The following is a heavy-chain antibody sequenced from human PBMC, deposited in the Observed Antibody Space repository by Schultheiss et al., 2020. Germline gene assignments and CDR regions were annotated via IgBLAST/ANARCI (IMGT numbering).Heavy chain of an antibody. D-gene: IGHD2-2*01. CDR2: IYYSGST. J-gene: IGHJ3*02. Sequence: SETLSLTCTVSGGSISSSSYYWGWIRQPPGKGLEWIGSIYYSGSTYYNPSLKSRVTISVDTSKNQFSLKLSSVTAADTAVYYCASPDGDIVVVPAASDAFDIWGQGTMVTVSS. V-gene: IGHV4-39*01. CDR1: GGSISSSSYY. CDR3: ASPDGDIVVVPAASDAFDI.